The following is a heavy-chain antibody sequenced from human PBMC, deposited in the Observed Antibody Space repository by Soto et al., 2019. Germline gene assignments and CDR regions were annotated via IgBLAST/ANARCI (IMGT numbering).Heavy chain of an antibody. CDR1: GFTFSSYA. CDR2: ISGSGVST. D-gene: IGHD6-6*01. J-gene: IGHJ4*02. Sequence: EVQLLESGGGLVQPGGSLRLSCAASGFTFSSYAMSWVRQAPGKGLEWVSGISGSGVSTYYADSVKGRFTISRDNSQRTLYLQMNSLRAEDTAVYYCAKELERIATRSIDYWGQGTLVPVSS. CDR3: AKELERIATRSIDY. V-gene: IGHV3-23*01.